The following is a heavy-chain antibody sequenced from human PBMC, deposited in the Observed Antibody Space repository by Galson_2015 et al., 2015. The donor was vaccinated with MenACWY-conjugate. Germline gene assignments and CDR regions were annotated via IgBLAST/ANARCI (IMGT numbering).Heavy chain of an antibody. Sequence: SLRLSCATSGFTFSDYTMGWVRQAPGKGLEWVSVIYSGGSTDYADSVKGRFTISRDNPKNTLYLQMNGLRVEDTAVYYCARGGSYEGYAFEIWGQGTMVTVSS. J-gene: IGHJ3*02. V-gene: IGHV3-23*01. CDR3: ARGGSYEGYAFEI. CDR1: GFTFSDYT. D-gene: IGHD3-3*01. CDR2: IYSGGST.